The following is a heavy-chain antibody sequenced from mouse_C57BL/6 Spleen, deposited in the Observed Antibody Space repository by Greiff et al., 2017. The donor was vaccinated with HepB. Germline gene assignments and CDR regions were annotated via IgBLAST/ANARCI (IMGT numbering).Heavy chain of an antibody. V-gene: IGHV1-80*01. CDR2: IYPGDGDT. Sequence: QVQLQQSGAELVKPGASVKISCKASGYAFSSYWMNWVKQRPGKGLEWIGQIYPGDGDTNYNGKFKGKATLTADKSSSTAYMQLSSLTSEDSAVYFCARSPLYGSSFDYWGQGTTLTVSS. CDR1: GYAFSSYW. J-gene: IGHJ2*01. CDR3: ARSPLYGSSFDY. D-gene: IGHD1-1*01.